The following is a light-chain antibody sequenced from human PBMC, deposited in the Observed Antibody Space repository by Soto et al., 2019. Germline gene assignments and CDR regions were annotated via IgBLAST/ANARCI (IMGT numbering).Light chain of an antibody. CDR3: QQDGSSPLT. CDR1: QSVSSNY. J-gene: IGKJ4*01. V-gene: IGKV3-20*01. CDR2: GAS. Sequence: EIVLTQSPGTLSLSPGERATLSCSASQSVSSNYLAWYQQKAGQAPRLLIYGASSRATGIPDRFSGSGSGTDFPLTISRLEPEDFAVYYCQQDGSSPLTFGGGTKVEIK.